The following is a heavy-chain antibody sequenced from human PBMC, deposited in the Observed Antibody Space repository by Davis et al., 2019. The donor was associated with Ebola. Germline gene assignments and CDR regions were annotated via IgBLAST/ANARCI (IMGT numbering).Heavy chain of an antibody. D-gene: IGHD2-15*01. Sequence: GESLKISCAASGFTFSSYGMHWVRQAPGKGLEWVAVISYDGSNKYYADSVKGRFTISRDNSKNTLYLQMNSLRAEDTAVYYCARDRHPCSGGSCIIYYYYGMDVWGQGTTVTVSS. CDR1: GFTFSSYG. CDR2: ISYDGSNK. J-gene: IGHJ6*02. V-gene: IGHV3-30*03. CDR3: ARDRHPCSGGSCIIYYYYGMDV.